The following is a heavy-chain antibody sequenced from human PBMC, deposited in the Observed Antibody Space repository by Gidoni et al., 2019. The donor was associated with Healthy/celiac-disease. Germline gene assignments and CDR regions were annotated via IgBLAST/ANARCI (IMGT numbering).Heavy chain of an antibody. D-gene: IGHD2-2*01. CDR3: ARDVGYCSSTSCYSDYYGMDV. Sequence: QVQLVQSGAEVKKPGSSVKVSCKASGGTFSSYSIRWVRQAPGQGLEWMGGIIPIFGTANYAQKFQGRVTITADKSTSTAYMELSSLRSEDTAVYYCARDVGYCSSTSCYSDYYGMDVWGQGTTVTVSS. CDR2: IIPIFGTA. V-gene: IGHV1-69*06. J-gene: IGHJ6*02. CDR1: GGTFSSYS.